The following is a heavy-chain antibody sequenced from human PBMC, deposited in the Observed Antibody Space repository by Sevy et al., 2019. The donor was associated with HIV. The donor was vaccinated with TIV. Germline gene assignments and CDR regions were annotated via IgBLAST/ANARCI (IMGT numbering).Heavy chain of an antibody. D-gene: IGHD2-8*01. V-gene: IGHV3-23*01. Sequence: GGSLRLSCVASGFTFSKYSMSWVRQPPGKGLEWVSTLSFGCGEINYEDSVKGRFTISRENSKSSVYLQMNNLRPEDSAVYYGAREVCTKPHDYWGQGTLVTVSS. CDR1: GFTFSKYS. CDR2: LSFGCGEI. J-gene: IGHJ4*02. CDR3: AREVCTKPHDY.